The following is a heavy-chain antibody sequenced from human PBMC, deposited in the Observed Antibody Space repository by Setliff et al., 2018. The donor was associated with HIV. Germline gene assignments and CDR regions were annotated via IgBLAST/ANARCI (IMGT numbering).Heavy chain of an antibody. J-gene: IGHJ4*02. CDR1: GGPLSGYF. CDR3: VRGGGEHYDFLSGHYTPWGDF. D-gene: IGHD3-3*01. V-gene: IGHV4-34*01. CDR2: ISFSGTT. Sequence: ASETLSLTCAVYGGPLSGYFWSWIRQSPGKGLERIGEISFSGTTNYNPSLKSRVTISIDTSKEWFSLRLTSVTRADTATYYCVRGGGEHYDFLSGHYTPWGDFWGQGTLVTVSS.